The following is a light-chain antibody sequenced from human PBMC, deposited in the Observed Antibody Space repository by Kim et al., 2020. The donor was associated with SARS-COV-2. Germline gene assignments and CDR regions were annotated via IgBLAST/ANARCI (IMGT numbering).Light chain of an antibody. CDR2: KAS. CDR3: QQYDVHPET. CDR1: QNIHIW. V-gene: IGKV1-5*03. Sequence: ASVGHRVTISCRASQNIHIWLAWFQQKPGKAPRVLMYKASTLESGVPSRFSGSGSGTEFTLTINSLQPDDSATYYCQQYDVHPETFGQGTKVDIK. J-gene: IGKJ1*01.